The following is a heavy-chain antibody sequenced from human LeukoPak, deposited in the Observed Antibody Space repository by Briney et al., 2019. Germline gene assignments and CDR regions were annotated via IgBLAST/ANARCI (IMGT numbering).Heavy chain of an antibody. CDR2: INADGSDT. V-gene: IGHV3-74*01. CDR1: GFTFSGYW. CDR3: TRDPRNKGFDP. D-gene: IGHD1/OR15-1a*01. J-gene: IGHJ5*02. Sequence: VGSLRLSCAASGFTFSGYWMHWARQSPRKGLVWVSCINADGSDTRYADSVKGRFTISRDNAKNTLYLQMNSLRVEDTAVYYCTRDPRNKGFDPWGQGTLVTVSS.